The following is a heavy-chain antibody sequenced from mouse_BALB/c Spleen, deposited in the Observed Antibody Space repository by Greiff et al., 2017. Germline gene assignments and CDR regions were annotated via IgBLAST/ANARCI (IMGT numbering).Heavy chain of an antibody. CDR1: GYSFTSYW. CDR3: ARDNYGYAMDY. CDR2: IDPSDSET. J-gene: IGHJ4*01. D-gene: IGHD1-1*01. Sequence: QVQLQQSGPQLVRPGASVKISCKASGYSFTSYWMHWVKQRPGQGLEWIGMIDPSDSETRLNQKFKDKATLTVDKSSSTAYMQLSSPTSEDSAVYYCARDNYGYAMDYWGQGTSVTVSS. V-gene: IGHV1S127*01.